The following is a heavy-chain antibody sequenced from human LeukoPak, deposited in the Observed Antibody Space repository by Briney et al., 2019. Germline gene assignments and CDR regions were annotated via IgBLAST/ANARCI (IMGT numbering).Heavy chain of an antibody. J-gene: IGHJ4*02. V-gene: IGHV3-11*06. CDR3: ARDPRTVRI. CDR1: GFTFSASY. Sequence: GSLRLSCVASGFTFSASYMTWVRQPPGKGLEWLSYISGNIGDINYADSVKGRFTVSRDNAKNSLYLQMNSLRVEDTAVYYCARDPRTVRIWGQGTLVTVSS. CDR2: ISGNIGDI. D-gene: IGHD1-1*01.